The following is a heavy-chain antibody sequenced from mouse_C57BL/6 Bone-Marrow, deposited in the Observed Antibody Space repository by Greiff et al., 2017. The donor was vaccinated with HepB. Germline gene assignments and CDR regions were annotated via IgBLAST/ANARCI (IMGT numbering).Heavy chain of an antibody. D-gene: IGHD2-3*01. V-gene: IGHV1-22*01. CDR1: GYTFTDYN. J-gene: IGHJ2*01. CDR2: INPNNGGT. Sequence: VQLKQSGPELVKPGASVKMSCKASGYTFTDYNMHWVKQSHGKSLEWIGYINPNNGGTSYNQKFKGKATLTVNKSSSTAYMELRSLTSEESAVYYCAKSGDGYYVPYFDYWGQGTTLTVSS. CDR3: AKSGDGYYVPYFDY.